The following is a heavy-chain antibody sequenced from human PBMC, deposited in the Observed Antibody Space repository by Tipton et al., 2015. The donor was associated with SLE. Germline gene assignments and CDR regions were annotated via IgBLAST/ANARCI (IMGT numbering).Heavy chain of an antibody. Sequence: GLVKPSETLSLTCTVSGGSIGSRSHYWGWIRQFPGKGLEWIGSIYYSGRTYYNPSLKSRVTVSVDTSKNQFSLNLKSVTAADTAVYYCAKSGIFWNDPFDLWGQGTLVTVSS. V-gene: IGHV4-39*07. D-gene: IGHD3-3*01. J-gene: IGHJ3*01. CDR1: GGSIGSRSHY. CDR2: IYYSGRT. CDR3: AKSGIFWNDPFDL.